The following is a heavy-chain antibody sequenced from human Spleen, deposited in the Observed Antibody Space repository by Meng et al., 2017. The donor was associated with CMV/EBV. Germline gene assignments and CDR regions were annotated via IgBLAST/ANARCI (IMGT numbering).Heavy chain of an antibody. J-gene: IGHJ4*02. V-gene: IGHV4-39*07. D-gene: IGHD2-2*01. CDR3: ARGGGCSSSSCDLDY. Sequence: RPEPGPGLVKPSRTLSPTCPVSGGSISSSSYYWGWSRQPPGKGREWIGSIYYSGSTYYNPSLKSRVTISVDKSKNQFSLKLSSVTAADTAMYYCARGGGCSSSSCDLDYWGQGVLVTVSS. CDR1: GGSISSSSYY. CDR2: IYYSGST.